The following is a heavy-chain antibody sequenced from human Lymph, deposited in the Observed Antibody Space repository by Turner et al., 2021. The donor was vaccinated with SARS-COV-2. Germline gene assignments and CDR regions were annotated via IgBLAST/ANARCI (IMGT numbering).Heavy chain of an antibody. CDR3: AGQAVAGTSLGYYYYGMDV. J-gene: IGHJ6*02. V-gene: IGHV3-21*01. CDR1: GFTFSSYS. CDR2: ISSSSTYI. D-gene: IGHD6-19*01. Sequence: EVQLVESGGGLVKPGGSLRLSCAASGFTFSSYSMPWVRQGPGKGLEWVSSISSSSTYIYYADSVKGRFTISRDNAKNSLYLQMNSLRAEDTAVYYCAGQAVAGTSLGYYYYGMDVWGQGTTVTVSS.